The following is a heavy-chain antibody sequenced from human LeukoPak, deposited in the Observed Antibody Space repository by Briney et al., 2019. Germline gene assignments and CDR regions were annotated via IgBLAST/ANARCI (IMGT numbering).Heavy chain of an antibody. CDR3: ARSKEDCCGSFDP. V-gene: IGHV3-23*01. D-gene: IGHD2-15*01. J-gene: IGHJ5*02. Sequence: GGSLRLSCAASGFIFSKYAMSWVRQAPGKGLEWVSSISGSGGSTYYADSVKGRFTISRDNSKNTLHLQMNSLRAEDTAVYYCARSKEDCCGSFDPWGQGTLVTVSS. CDR1: GFIFSKYA. CDR2: ISGSGGST.